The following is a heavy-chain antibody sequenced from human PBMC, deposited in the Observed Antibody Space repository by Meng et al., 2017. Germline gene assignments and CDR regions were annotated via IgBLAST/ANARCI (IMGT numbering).Heavy chain of an antibody. CDR2: ISSSSSYI. V-gene: IGHV3-21*01. J-gene: IGHJ4*02. D-gene: IGHD3-9*01. Sequence: GESLKISCAASGFTFSSYSMNWVRQAPGTGLEWVSSISSSSSYIYYADSVKGRFTISRDNAKNSLYLQMNSLRAEDTAVYYCARDYDILTGYYIPFDYWGQGTLVTVSS. CDR3: ARDYDILTGYYIPFDY. CDR1: GFTFSSYS.